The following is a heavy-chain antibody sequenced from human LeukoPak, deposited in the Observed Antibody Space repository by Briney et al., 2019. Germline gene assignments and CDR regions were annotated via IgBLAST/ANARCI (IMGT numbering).Heavy chain of an antibody. CDR2: IGGTGEDT. J-gene: IGHJ5*02. Sequence: GGSLRLSCAASGFTFSDYAMSWVRQAPGKGLEWVSSIGGTGEDTYYADSVKGRFTISRDNSKNTLYLQLSSLRAEDAAIYYCAKDGVSYNRRWDWFDPWGQGTPLTVSS. CDR3: AKDGVSYNRRWDWFDP. D-gene: IGHD3-10*01. CDR1: GFTFSDYA. V-gene: IGHV3-23*01.